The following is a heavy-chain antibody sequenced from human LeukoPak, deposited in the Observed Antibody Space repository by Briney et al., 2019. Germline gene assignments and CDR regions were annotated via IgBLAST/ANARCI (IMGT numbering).Heavy chain of an antibody. CDR2: IYYSGST. Sequence: SETLSLTCTVSGGSISSYYWSWIRQPPGKGLEWIGYIYYSGSTNYNPSLKSRVAISEDTSKNQCSLKLSSVTAADTAVYYCARCGYSYGPGFDYWGQGTLVTVSS. J-gene: IGHJ4*02. D-gene: IGHD5-18*01. CDR1: GGSISSYY. CDR3: ARCGYSYGPGFDY. V-gene: IGHV4-59*01.